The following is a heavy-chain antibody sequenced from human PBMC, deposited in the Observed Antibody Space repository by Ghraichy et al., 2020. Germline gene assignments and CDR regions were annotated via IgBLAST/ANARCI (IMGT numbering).Heavy chain of an antibody. Sequence: ASVKVSCKPSGYSFTTYGITWVRQAPGQGLEWMGWIGTYNKDTKYAQTFQDRVTMTIDTSTSTAYLELRSLRSDDTAVYYCARGSGNYYDTTGGDYVGESIDDWGQGTLVTVSS. CDR2: IGTYNKDT. V-gene: IGHV1-18*01. D-gene: IGHD3-22*01. CDR1: GYSFTTYG. CDR3: ARGSGNYYDTTGGDYVGESIDD. J-gene: IGHJ4*02.